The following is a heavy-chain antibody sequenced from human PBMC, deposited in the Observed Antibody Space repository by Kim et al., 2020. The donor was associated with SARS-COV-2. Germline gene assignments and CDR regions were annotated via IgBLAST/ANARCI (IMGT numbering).Heavy chain of an antibody. J-gene: IGHJ6*03. V-gene: IGHV3-23*01. CDR3: AKRNYMDV. Sequence: GGSLRLSCVTSGFIFSDSGMNWVRQAPGKGLEWVAVIGGRGVITYYADSVKGRFTVSRDNSKNTVYLQMNSLRAEDTAVYYCAKRNYMDVWGKGTTVTVS. CDR1: GFIFSDSG. CDR2: IGGRGVIT.